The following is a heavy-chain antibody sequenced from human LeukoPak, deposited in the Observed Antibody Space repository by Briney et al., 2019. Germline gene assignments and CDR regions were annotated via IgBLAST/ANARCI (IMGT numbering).Heavy chain of an antibody. CDR2: MNPNSGDT. D-gene: IGHD6-19*01. CDR1: GYTFTSSD. CDR3: ARGGAGTLEAVD. V-gene: IGHV1-8*01. Sequence: ASVTVSCKASGYTFTSSDINWVRQAPGQGLEGMGWMNPNSGDTGYAQKFQGRVTMTRNTSISTAYMELSSLRSEDTGVYYCARGGAGTLEAVDWGQGTLVTVS. J-gene: IGHJ4*02.